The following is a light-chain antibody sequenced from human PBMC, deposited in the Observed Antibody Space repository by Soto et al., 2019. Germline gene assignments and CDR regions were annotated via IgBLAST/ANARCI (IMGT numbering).Light chain of an antibody. J-gene: IGKJ4*01. Sequence: DIQLTQSPSFLSASIGDSVTITCRASQAISTYLAWYQQKPGKAPNLLVYAASTLHSGVRSRFSGSGSGTEFTLTLTCLEPGDVATYYCQQLHTYLLTFGVGTKVQIK. V-gene: IGKV1-9*01. CDR1: QAISTY. CDR2: AAS. CDR3: QQLHTYLLT.